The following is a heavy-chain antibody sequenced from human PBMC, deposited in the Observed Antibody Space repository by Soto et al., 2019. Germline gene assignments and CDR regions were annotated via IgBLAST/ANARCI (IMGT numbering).Heavy chain of an antibody. Sequence: SETLSLTCTVSGGSISSYYWSWIRQPPGKGLEWIGYIYYSGSTNYNPSLKSRVTISVDTSKNQFSLKLSSVTAPDTAVYYCARGHLRGYSYGWWFDPWGQGTLVTVSS. CDR2: IYYSGST. J-gene: IGHJ5*02. V-gene: IGHV4-59*01. D-gene: IGHD5-18*01. CDR1: GGSISSYY. CDR3: ARGHLRGYSYGWWFDP.